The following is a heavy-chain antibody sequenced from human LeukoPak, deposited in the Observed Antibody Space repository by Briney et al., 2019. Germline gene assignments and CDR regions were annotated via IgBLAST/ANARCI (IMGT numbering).Heavy chain of an antibody. V-gene: IGHV3-30*02. Sequence: GGSLRLSCAASGFTFSFYGMHWVRQAPGKGLEWAAFIGYDGGNKYYADSVKGRFTISRDNSKNTLYLQMNSLRAEDTAVYYCAKDLYNYYGSGSSFNFWGQGTLVTASS. CDR2: IGYDGGNK. D-gene: IGHD3-10*01. CDR1: GFTFSFYG. J-gene: IGHJ4*02. CDR3: AKDLYNYYGSGSSFNF.